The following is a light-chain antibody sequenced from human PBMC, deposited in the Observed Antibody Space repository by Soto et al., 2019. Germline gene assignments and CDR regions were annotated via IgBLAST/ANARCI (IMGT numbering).Light chain of an antibody. CDR2: AAS. CDR3: QKYNSAPWT. Sequence: DIQMTKSPSALSASVGDRVAIACLASQGISNYLAWYQQKPGTVPKLLISAASTLQTGVPSRFSGGGSGTDFTLTISSLQPEDVATYYCQKYNSAPWTFGQGTKV. CDR1: QGISNY. J-gene: IGKJ1*01. V-gene: IGKV1-27*01.